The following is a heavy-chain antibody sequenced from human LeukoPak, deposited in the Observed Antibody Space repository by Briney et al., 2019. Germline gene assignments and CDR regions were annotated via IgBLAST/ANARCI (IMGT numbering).Heavy chain of an antibody. CDR3: ARGDYGGNSGDDAFDI. CDR2: ISSNGGST. D-gene: IGHD4-23*01. CDR1: GFNFRSYA. Sequence: GGSLRLSCAASGFNFRSYAMHWVRQAPGKGLEYVSAISSNGGSTYYANSVKGRFTISRDNSKNTLYLQMGSLRAEDMAVYYCARGDYGGNSGDDAFDIWGQGTMVTVSS. V-gene: IGHV3-64*01. J-gene: IGHJ3*02.